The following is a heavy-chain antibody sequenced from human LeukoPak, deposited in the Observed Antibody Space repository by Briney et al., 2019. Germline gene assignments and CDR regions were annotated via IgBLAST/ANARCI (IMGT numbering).Heavy chain of an antibody. V-gene: IGHV3-30-3*01. CDR3: ARDPIWARYFDY. J-gene: IGHJ4*02. D-gene: IGHD2-21*01. CDR1: GFTFSSYA. Sequence: PGGSLRLSCAASGFTFSSYAMHWVHQAPGKGLEWVAVISYDGSNKYYADSVKGRFTISRDNSKNTLYLQMNSLRAEDTAVYYCARDPIWARYFDYWGQGTLVTVSS. CDR2: ISYDGSNK.